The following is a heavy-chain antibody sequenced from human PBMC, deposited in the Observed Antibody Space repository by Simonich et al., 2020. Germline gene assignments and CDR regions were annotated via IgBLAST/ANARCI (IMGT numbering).Heavy chain of an antibody. D-gene: IGHD7-27*01. V-gene: IGHV1-2*02. J-gene: IGHJ6*03. CDR3: ARGALTGDYYYMDV. Sequence: QVQLVQSEAEVKKPGASVKVSCKASGYTFTGYYMHWVRQATVQGLEWRGWSNPNSCGKNYAQKFQGRVTMTRDTSISTAYMELSRLRSDDTAVYYCARGALTGDYYYMDVWGKGTTVTVSS. CDR1: GYTFTGYY. CDR2: SNPNSCGK.